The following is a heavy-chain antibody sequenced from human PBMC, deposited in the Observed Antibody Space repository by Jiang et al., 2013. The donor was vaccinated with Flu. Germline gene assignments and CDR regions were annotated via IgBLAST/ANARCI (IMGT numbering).Heavy chain of an antibody. J-gene: IGHJ3*02. CDR3: ARARWSRTYFDAFDI. Sequence: QLVESGGDLVQPGGSLRLSCAVSGFTVSGNDMTWVRQAPGQGLEWVSLIYSAGATFYADSVKGRFIISKDTSKNMVFLQMNSLRAEDTAVYFCARARWSRTYFDAFDIWGQGTMLTVS. CDR1: GFTVSGND. D-gene: IGHD1-26*01. V-gene: IGHV3-66*01. CDR2: IYSAGAT.